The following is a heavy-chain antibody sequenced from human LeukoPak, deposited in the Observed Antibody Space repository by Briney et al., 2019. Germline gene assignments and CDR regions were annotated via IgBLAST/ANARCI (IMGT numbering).Heavy chain of an antibody. CDR2: IYYSRST. D-gene: IGHD2-21*02. J-gene: IGHJ6*03. CDR3: ARGAWEYCGGDCYSNYYYYMDV. CDR1: GGSISSSSYY. V-gene: IGHV4-39*07. Sequence: SETLSLTCTLSGGSISSSSYYWGWIRQPPGKGLEWIGSIYYSRSTYYNPSLKSRVTISVDTSKNQFSLKLSSVPAADTAVYYCARGAWEYCGGDCYSNYYYYMDVWGKGTTVTVSS.